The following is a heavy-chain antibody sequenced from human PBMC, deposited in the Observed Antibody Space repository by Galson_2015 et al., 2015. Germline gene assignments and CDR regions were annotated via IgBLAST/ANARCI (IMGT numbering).Heavy chain of an antibody. D-gene: IGHD3-22*01. Sequence: SLRLSCAASGFSFSSYAMSWVRQAPGKGLEWVSTISGGAGSTDYVDSVKGRFIISRDNSKNTLYLQMNSLRAEDTAVYYCAKVNTMKVVVTSFFDYWGQGTLVTVSS. CDR1: GFSFSSYA. V-gene: IGHV3-23*01. CDR2: ISGGAGST. J-gene: IGHJ4*02. CDR3: AKVNTMKVVVTSFFDY.